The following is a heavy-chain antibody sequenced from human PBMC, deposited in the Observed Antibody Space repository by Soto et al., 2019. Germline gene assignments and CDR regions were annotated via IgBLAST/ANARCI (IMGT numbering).Heavy chain of an antibody. D-gene: IGHD2-2*01. CDR2: ISAYNGNT. V-gene: IGHV1-18*01. Sequence: GASVKVSCKASGYTFTSYGISWVRQAPGQGLEWMGWISAYNGNTNYAQKLQGRVTMTTDTSTSTAYMELRSLRSDDTAVYYCARDLGYCSSTSCYVFDYWGQGTLVTVSS. CDR3: ARDLGYCSSTSCYVFDY. J-gene: IGHJ4*02. CDR1: GYTFTSYG.